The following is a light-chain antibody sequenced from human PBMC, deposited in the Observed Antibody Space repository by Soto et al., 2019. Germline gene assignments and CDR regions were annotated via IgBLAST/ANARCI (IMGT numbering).Light chain of an antibody. J-gene: IGLJ3*02. Sequence: QTVVTQEPSLTVSPGGTVTLTCGSSTGAVTSGNYPYWFQKKPGQDPRTLIYDTTNKQSWTPARFSGSLLGGKAALTLAGAQTDDEADYYCLLSYSGTNWVFGGGTKLTVL. V-gene: IGLV7-46*01. CDR3: LLSYSGTNWV. CDR2: DTT. CDR1: TGAVTSGNY.